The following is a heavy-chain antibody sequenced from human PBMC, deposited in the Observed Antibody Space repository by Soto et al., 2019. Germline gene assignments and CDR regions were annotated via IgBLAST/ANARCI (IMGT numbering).Heavy chain of an antibody. CDR1: GYTFSDYG. CDR3: ARGGRTNYYYGFDV. V-gene: IGHV1-18*01. J-gene: IGHJ6*02. CDR2: ISAYNGNK. Sequence: ASVKVSCKASGYTFSDYGIPWVRQAPGQGLEWMGWISAYNGNKNYAQNLQGRVTMTTDTSTSTAYMELRSLRSDDTAVYYCARGGRTNYYYGFDVWGQGTTVTVSS. D-gene: IGHD5-12*01.